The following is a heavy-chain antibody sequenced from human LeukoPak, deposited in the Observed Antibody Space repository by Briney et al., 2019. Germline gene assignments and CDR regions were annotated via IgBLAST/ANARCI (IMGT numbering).Heavy chain of an antibody. V-gene: IGHV3-66*02. CDR1: GFTVSSNY. D-gene: IGHD3-22*01. Sequence: PGGSLRLSCAAPGFTVSSNYMSWVRQAPGKGLEWVSVIYSGGSTYYADSVKGRFTISRDNSKNTPYLQMNSLRAEDTAVYYCARDPHYYDSSGYLVRGAFDIWGQGTMVTVSS. J-gene: IGHJ3*02. CDR3: ARDPHYYDSSGYLVRGAFDI. CDR2: IYSGGST.